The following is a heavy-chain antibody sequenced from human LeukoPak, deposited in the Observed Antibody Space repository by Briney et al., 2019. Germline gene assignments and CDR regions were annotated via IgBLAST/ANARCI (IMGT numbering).Heavy chain of an antibody. CDR2: IYYSGST. Sequence: PSETLSLTCTVFGGSISSSSYYWGWIRQPPGKGLEWIGSIYYSGSTYYNPSLKSRVTISVDTSKNQFSLKLSSVTAADSAVYYCARRRYYDISGFPFTPFDYWGQGTLVTVSS. CDR3: ARRRYYDISGFPFTPFDY. V-gene: IGHV4-39*01. CDR1: GGSISSSSYY. J-gene: IGHJ4*02. D-gene: IGHD3-22*01.